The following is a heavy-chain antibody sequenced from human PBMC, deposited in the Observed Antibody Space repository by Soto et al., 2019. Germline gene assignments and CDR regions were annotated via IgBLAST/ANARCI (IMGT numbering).Heavy chain of an antibody. V-gene: IGHV3-21*01. CDR2: ITTDSSFR. CDR3: ARDLGVALATLTLDY. D-gene: IGHD2-15*01. Sequence: GGSLRLSCVASGVTFSTYSMNWVRQAPGKGLEWVSDITTDSSFRFYADSVKGRFTISRDDAKNSLYLQMNSLRAEDTGVYYCARDLGVALATLTLDYWGQGTLVTVSS. CDR1: GVTFSTYS. J-gene: IGHJ4*02.